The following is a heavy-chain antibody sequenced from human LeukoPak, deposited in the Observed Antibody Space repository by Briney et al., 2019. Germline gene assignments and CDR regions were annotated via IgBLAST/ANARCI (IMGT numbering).Heavy chain of an antibody. Sequence: SETLSPTCTVSGGSISSSSYYWGWIRQPPGKGLEWIGSIYYSGSTYYNPSLKSRVTISVDTSKNQFSLKLSSVTAADTAVYYCAQQLVYYYYMDVWGKGTTVTVSS. D-gene: IGHD6-13*01. CDR2: IYYSGST. CDR1: GGSISSSSYY. V-gene: IGHV4-39*07. J-gene: IGHJ6*03. CDR3: AQQLVYYYYMDV.